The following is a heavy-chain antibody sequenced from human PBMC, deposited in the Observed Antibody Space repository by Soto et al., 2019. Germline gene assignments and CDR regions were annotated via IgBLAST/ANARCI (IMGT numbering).Heavy chain of an antibody. D-gene: IGHD2-2*01. CDR2: ISGSGGST. CDR1: GFTFSSYA. J-gene: IGHJ6*02. Sequence: GGSLRLSCAASGFTFSSYAMSWVRQAPGKGLEWVSAISGSGGSTYYADSVKGRLTISRDNSKNTLYLQMNSLRAEDTAVYYCANPYCSSTSCYHYYYSMDVWGQGTPVTVSS. V-gene: IGHV3-23*01. CDR3: ANPYCSSTSCYHYYYSMDV.